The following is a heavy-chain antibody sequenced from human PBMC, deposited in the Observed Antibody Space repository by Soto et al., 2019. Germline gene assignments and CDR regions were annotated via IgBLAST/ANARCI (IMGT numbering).Heavy chain of an antibody. D-gene: IGHD5-12*01. CDR1: GGTFSSYA. J-gene: IGHJ4*02. V-gene: IGHV1-69*01. CDR3: ARFKWGGGYDENFDY. CDR2: IIPIFGTA. Sequence: QVQLVQSGAEVKKPGSSVKVSCKASGGTFSSYAISWVRQAPGQGLEWMGGIIPIFGTANYAQKFQGRVTLTAHESTSTAYMELSSLRSEDTAVYYCARFKWGGGYDENFDYWGQGTLVTVSS.